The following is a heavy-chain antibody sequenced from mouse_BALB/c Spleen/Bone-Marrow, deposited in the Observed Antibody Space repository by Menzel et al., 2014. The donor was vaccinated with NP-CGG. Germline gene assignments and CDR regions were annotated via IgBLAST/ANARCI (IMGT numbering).Heavy chain of an antibody. CDR1: AYSITSDYG. J-gene: IGHJ2*01. CDR3: ARETAIVADFDY. Sequence: EVQGVESGPDLVKPSQSVSLTCTVTAYSITSDYGWHWIRQFPGNRLEWMAYIHYSGNTDYNPSLKSRISITRDTSKSQFFLQLNSVTTEDTATYYCARETAIVADFDYWGQGTTLTVSS. D-gene: IGHD1-1*01. CDR2: IHYSGNT. V-gene: IGHV3-1*02.